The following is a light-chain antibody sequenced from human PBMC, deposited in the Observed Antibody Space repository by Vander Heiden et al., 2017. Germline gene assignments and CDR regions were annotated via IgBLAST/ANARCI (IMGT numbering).Light chain of an antibody. Sequence: DIQLSQSPPSLSASVGDRVTITCRSSRDIRTYLTWYHQKRGESPKLLIYGASTVHSGVPSRLSGGGSATHFTLTINGLQVDDVGTYFCQQSYNMFSFGAGTQV. CDR3: QQSYNMFS. CDR2: GAS. V-gene: IGKV1-39*01. CDR1: RDIRTY. J-gene: IGKJ4*01.